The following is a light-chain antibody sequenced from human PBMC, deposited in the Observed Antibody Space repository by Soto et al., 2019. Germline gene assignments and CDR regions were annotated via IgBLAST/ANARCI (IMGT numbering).Light chain of an antibody. V-gene: IGKV3-20*01. J-gene: IGKJ4*01. CDR3: QQYGSSPLT. CDR2: GTS. CDR1: QSFRNSY. Sequence: EIVLTQSPGTLSLSPGERATLSCRASQSFRNSYLAWYQQKPGQSPRLLIYGTSTRATGIPDRLSGSASGTDFTLTISGLEPEDFAVYYCQQYGSSPLTFGGGTRVEIK.